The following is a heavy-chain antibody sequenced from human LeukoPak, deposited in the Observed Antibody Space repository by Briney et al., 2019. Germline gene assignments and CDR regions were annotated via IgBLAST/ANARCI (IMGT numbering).Heavy chain of an antibody. Sequence: SEILSLTCTVSGGSISSYYWSWIRQPAGKGLEWIGRIHTSGSTNYNPSLKSRVTMSVDTSKNQFSLKLSSVTAADTAVYYCARSTRQGAFDIWGQGTMVTVSS. V-gene: IGHV4-4*07. CDR3: ARSTRQGAFDI. CDR1: GGSISSYY. J-gene: IGHJ3*02. CDR2: IHTSGST.